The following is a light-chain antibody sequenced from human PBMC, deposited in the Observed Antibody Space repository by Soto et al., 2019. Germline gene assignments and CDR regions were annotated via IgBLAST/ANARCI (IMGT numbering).Light chain of an antibody. CDR1: QSVSSSY. J-gene: IGKJ3*01. Sequence: SQSVSSSYLAWYLQKPGQGPRLLRYGASTRATGVPARFSGSGSGTELTITINSVMRSQLAFYSSLHYAMVPVTFCAGTKLDIK. V-gene: IGKV3D-7*01. CDR3: LHYAMVPVT. CDR2: GAS.